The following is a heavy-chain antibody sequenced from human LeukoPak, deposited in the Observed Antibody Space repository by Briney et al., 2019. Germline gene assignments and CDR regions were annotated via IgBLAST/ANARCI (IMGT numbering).Heavy chain of an antibody. J-gene: IGHJ4*02. V-gene: IGHV3-23*01. CDR2: ISGSGGST. CDR3: AKDNRRLLMVRGVIPYYFDY. CDR1: GFTFSSYA. Sequence: QTGGSLRLSCAASGFTFSSYAMSWVRQAPGKGLEWVSAISGSGGSTYYADSVKGRFTISRDNSKNTLYLQMNSLRAEDTAVYYCAKDNRRLLMVRGVIPYYFDYWGQGTLVTVSS. D-gene: IGHD3-10*01.